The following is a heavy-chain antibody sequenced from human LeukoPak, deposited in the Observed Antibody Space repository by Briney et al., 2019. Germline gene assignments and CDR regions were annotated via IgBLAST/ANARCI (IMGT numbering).Heavy chain of an antibody. V-gene: IGHV3-21*01. D-gene: IGHD6-6*01. Sequence: GGSLRLSCAASGFTFSSYTIHWVRQAPGKELEWVSSISAVSTYIYYADSVKGRFTISRDNVEKSAYLELSGLTAHDTAIYYCARGGIAGRPVYYYMDVWGKGTTVTVSS. J-gene: IGHJ6*03. CDR1: GFTFSSYT. CDR2: ISAVSTYI. CDR3: ARGGIAGRPVYYYMDV.